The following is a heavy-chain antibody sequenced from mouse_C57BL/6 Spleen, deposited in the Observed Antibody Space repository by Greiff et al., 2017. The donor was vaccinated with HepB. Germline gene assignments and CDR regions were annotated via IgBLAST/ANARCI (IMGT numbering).Heavy chain of an antibody. Sequence: QVQLQQSGAELVKPGASVKMSCKASGYPFTTYPIEWMKQNHGKSLEWIGNFPPYNDATKYNDKFKGKATLTVDKSSSTVYLELSRLTSDDSAVYYCATGDGYDPGVAYWGQGTLVTVSA. J-gene: IGHJ3*01. CDR2: FPPYNDAT. D-gene: IGHD2-2*01. CDR1: GYPFTTYP. V-gene: IGHV1-47*01. CDR3: ATGDGYDPGVAY.